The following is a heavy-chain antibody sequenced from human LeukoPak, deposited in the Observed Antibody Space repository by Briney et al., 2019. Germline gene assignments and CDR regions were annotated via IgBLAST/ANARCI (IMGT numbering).Heavy chain of an antibody. D-gene: IGHD3-22*01. J-gene: IGHJ4*02. Sequence: SGTLSLTCAVYGGSFSGYYWSWIRQPPGKGLEWIGEINHSGSTNYNPSLKSRVTISVDTSKNQFSLKLSSVTAADTAVYYCAREGDSSVYYDYWGQGTLVTVSS. CDR2: INHSGST. CDR1: GGSFSGYY. CDR3: AREGDSSVYYDY. V-gene: IGHV4-34*01.